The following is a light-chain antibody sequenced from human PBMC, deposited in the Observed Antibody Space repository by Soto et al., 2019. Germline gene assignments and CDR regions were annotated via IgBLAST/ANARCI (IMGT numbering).Light chain of an antibody. Sequence: DIQMTQSPSSVSASVGDRVIITCRASQGINSWLAWYQQKPGKAPKLLIYATSNLHSGVPSRFSGSGSGTDFILTISSLQPDDFATYYCQHYNSYSEAFGQGTKVELK. V-gene: IGKV1D-16*01. CDR3: QHYNSYSEA. CDR1: QGINSW. CDR2: ATS. J-gene: IGKJ1*01.